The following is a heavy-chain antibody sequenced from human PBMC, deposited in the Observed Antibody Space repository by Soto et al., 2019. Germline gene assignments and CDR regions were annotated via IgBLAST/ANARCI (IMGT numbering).Heavy chain of an antibody. Sequence: GGSLRLSCAAPGFTFISYSMNWVRQAPGQGLECVSSISSSSIYIYYADSVKGRFTISRGNAKNSLYLQMNSLRAEDTAVYYCARDTDPYSSGWRSRYDAFDIWGQGT. CDR3: ARDTDPYSSGWRSRYDAFDI. CDR2: ISSSSIYI. D-gene: IGHD6-19*01. J-gene: IGHJ3*02. V-gene: IGHV3-21*01. CDR1: GFTFISYS.